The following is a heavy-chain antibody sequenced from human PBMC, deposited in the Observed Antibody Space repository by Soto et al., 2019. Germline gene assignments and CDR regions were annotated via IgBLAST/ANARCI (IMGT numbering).Heavy chain of an antibody. D-gene: IGHD6-13*01. Sequence: GSLRLSCAASGFTFSDHFMSWIRQAPGKGLEWVSSISFGGNYIYYADSVRDRFTISRDNAKNSLYLQMNSLRAEDTAVYYCARDQGIAANLDYWGQGTLVTVSS. V-gene: IGHV3-21*01. CDR2: ISFGGNYI. J-gene: IGHJ4*02. CDR3: ARDQGIAANLDY. CDR1: GFTFSDHF.